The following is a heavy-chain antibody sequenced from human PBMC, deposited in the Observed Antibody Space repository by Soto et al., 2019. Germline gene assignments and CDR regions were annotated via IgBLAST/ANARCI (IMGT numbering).Heavy chain of an antibody. CDR1: GYNFATYC. CDR2: IYPGDSDT. CDR3: GRGPAYGSGTDYVYCDY. D-gene: IGHD3-10*01. J-gene: IGHJ4*02. Sequence: PGESLKISCKGSGYNFATYCIGWVRQMPGKGLEWMGIIYPGDSDTTYNPSFQGQVTISVDKSISTAYLQWSSLKASDTAIYYCGRGPAYGSGTDYVYCDYWGQGVLVIGS. V-gene: IGHV5-51*01.